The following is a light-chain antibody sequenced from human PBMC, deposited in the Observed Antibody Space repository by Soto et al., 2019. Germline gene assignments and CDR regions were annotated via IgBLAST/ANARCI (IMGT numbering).Light chain of an antibody. Sequence: DIQMTQSPSSVAASVGDRVTLTCRASQGVNRWLAWYQQKPGKAPKVFIYAASSLQSGVPSRFSGSGSGTDFTLTISSLQPEDFATYYCQQTNSFPRTFGQGTKVEI. CDR3: QQTNSFPRT. CDR2: AAS. V-gene: IGKV1-12*01. CDR1: QGVNRW. J-gene: IGKJ1*01.